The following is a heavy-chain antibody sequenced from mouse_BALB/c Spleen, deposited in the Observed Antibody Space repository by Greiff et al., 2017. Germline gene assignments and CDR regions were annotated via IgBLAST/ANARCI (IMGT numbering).Heavy chain of an antibody. Sequence: EVQVVESGGGLVQPGGSRKLSCAASGFTFSSFGMHWVRQAPEKGLEWVAYISSGSSTIYYADTVKGRFTISRDNPKNTLFLQMTSLRSEDTAMYYCAIYRFYAMDYWGQGTSVTVSS. V-gene: IGHV5-17*02. CDR3: AIYRFYAMDY. J-gene: IGHJ4*01. CDR1: GFTFSSFG. CDR2: ISSGSSTI. D-gene: IGHD2-14*01.